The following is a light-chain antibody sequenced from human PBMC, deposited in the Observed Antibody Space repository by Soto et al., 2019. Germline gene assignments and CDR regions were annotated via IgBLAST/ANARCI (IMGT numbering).Light chain of an antibody. Sequence: DIVMTQSPDSLAVSLGERATINCKSSQSVLYSSNNKNYLAWYQQKPGQPPKLLIYWASTRESGVPDRFSGSGSGTDFTLTISILQAEDVAVYYCQQYYSPPHTFGQGTKLEIK. CDR2: WAS. J-gene: IGKJ2*01. CDR1: QSVLYSSNNKNY. V-gene: IGKV4-1*01. CDR3: QQYYSPPHT.